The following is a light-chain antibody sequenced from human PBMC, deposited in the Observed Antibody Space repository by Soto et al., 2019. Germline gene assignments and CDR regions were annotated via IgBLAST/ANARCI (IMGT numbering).Light chain of an antibody. J-gene: IGLJ2*01. V-gene: IGLV2-8*01. CDR2: GVS. Sequence: QSALTQPPSASGSPGQSVTISCTGTSSDVGGYNYVSWYQQHPGKAPKLMIYGVSKRPSGVPDRFSGSKSGNTASLTVSGLQAEDEADYYCSSYAGSNILVVFGGGTKLTVL. CDR1: SSDVGGYNY. CDR3: SSYAGSNILVV.